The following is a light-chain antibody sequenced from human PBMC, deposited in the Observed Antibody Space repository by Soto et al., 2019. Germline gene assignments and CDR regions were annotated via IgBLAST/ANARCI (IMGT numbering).Light chain of an antibody. CDR3: QQYNNWTPYT. CDR2: GAS. Sequence: EIVMTQSPATLSVSPGERATLSCRASQSVSSNLAWYQQKPGQTPRLLIYGASTKATGIPARFSGSGSGTEFTLTISSLQSEDFAVYYWQQYNNWTPYTFDQGTKLEIK. CDR1: QSVSSN. J-gene: IGKJ2*01. V-gene: IGKV3-15*01.